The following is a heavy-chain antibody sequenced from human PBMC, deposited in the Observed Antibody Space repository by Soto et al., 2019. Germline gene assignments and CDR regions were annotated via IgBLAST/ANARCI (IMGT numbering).Heavy chain of an antibody. J-gene: IGHJ5*02. V-gene: IGHV4-31*03. CDR2: INFRGRT. D-gene: IGHD2-15*01. Sequence: PSETLSLTCSVSGGSISSAESYWSWIRQHPGKGPEWIAFINFRGRTSYNPSLRSRVTISADTSMNQFSLNLTSVTAADTAVYYCAKGGASSQWFAPWGRGTLVTVSS. CDR1: GGSISSAESY. CDR3: AKGGASSQWFAP.